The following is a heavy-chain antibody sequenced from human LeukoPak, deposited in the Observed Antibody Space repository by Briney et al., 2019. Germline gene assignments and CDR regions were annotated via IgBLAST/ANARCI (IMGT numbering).Heavy chain of an antibody. CDR1: GDSLNELS. V-gene: IGHV1-24*01. Sequence: GASVTVSCKISGDSLNELSIHWVRQAPGKGLEWMGGFEPEEGETLHAEKFEGRVNMTEDTSTGTAYLELSSLRSEDMGVYYCATESGASVMGGLDIWGQGILVTVSS. CDR2: FEPEEGET. CDR3: ATESGASVMGGLDI. J-gene: IGHJ5*02. D-gene: IGHD2-8*01.